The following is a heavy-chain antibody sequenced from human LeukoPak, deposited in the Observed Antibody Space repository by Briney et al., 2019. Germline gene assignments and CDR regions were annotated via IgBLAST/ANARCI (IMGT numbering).Heavy chain of an antibody. D-gene: IGHD1-26*01. CDR1: GGSITSYY. J-gene: IGHJ4*02. CDR3: ARDREVGATGYYFDY. Sequence: SETLSLTCTVSGGSITSYYWSWIRQPPGKGLEWIGYIYYKGNTKYNASLKSRVTMSVDTSKNLFFMKLTSVTAADTAVYYCARDREVGATGYYFDYWGQGTLVTVSS. V-gene: IGHV4-59*12. CDR2: IYYKGNT.